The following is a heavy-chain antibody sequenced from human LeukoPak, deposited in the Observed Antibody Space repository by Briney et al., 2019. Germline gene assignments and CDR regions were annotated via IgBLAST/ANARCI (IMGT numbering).Heavy chain of an antibody. V-gene: IGHV3-30*02. CDR2: ISYDGSDK. J-gene: IGHJ4*02. CDR3: AKIPSSSTYFDY. D-gene: IGHD6-6*01. Sequence: TGGSLRLSCAASRFTFSSYGMHWVRQAPGKGLEWVAFISYDGSDKYYADSVKGRFTISRDNSRNTLYLQMNSLRIEDTAVHYCAKIPSSSTYFDYWGQGTLVTVSS. CDR1: RFTFSSYG.